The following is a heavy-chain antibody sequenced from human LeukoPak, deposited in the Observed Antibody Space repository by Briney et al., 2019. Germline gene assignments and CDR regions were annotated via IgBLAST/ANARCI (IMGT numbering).Heavy chain of an antibody. CDR1: GFTFSSYG. V-gene: IGHV3-30*18. Sequence: SGGSLRLSCAASGFTFSSYGMHWVCQAPGKGLEWVAVISYDGSNKYYADSVKGRFTISRDNSKNTLYLQMNSLRAEDTAVYYCAKDKDVVVPAAMEFDYWGQGTLVTVSS. CDR3: AKDKDVVVPAAMEFDY. CDR2: ISYDGSNK. D-gene: IGHD2-2*01. J-gene: IGHJ4*02.